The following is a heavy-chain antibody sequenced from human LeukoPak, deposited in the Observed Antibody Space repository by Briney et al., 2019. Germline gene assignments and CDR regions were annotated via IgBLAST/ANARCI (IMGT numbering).Heavy chain of an antibody. CDR2: IGTASDT. Sequence: GASLTLCCAASGCTISSFDMHWVRQPTGQGLEWVSTIGTASDTYYPGSVEGRFTLSRDNAKNSLYLQMNSLTAGDTAVYYCARGPPRGKYYYMDVWGKGTTVTVSS. CDR1: GCTISSFD. D-gene: IGHD1-1*01. J-gene: IGHJ6*03. CDR3: ARGPPRGKYYYMDV. V-gene: IGHV3-13*01.